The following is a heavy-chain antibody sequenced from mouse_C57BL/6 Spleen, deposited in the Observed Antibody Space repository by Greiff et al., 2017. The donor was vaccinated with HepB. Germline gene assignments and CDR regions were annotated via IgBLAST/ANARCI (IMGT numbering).Heavy chain of an antibody. CDR3: ARGASYGSPWFAY. D-gene: IGHD1-1*01. CDR2: IEPNSGGT. CDR1: GYTFTSYW. V-gene: IGHV1-72*01. Sequence: QVQLQQPGAELVKPGASVKLSCKASGYTFTSYWMHWVKQRPGRGLEWIGRIEPNSGGTKYNEKFKSKATLTVDKPSSTAYMQLSSLTSEDSAVYYCARGASYGSPWFAYWGQGTLVTVSA. J-gene: IGHJ3*01.